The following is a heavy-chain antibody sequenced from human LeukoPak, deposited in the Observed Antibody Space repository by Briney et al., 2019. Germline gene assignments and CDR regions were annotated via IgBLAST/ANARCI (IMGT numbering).Heavy chain of an antibody. CDR2: ISGSGGRT. V-gene: IGHV3-23*01. CDR1: GFTFSSYA. J-gene: IGHJ4*02. CDR3: AKGGYYNNSGYYYAIFDY. Sequence: GEPLKISCAASGFTFSSYAMNWVRQAPGKGLEWVSGISGSGGRTYYADSVKGRFTISRDNSKNTLYLQMNSLRAEDTAEYYCAKGGYYNNSGYYYAIFDYWGQGNLVTVSS. D-gene: IGHD3-22*01.